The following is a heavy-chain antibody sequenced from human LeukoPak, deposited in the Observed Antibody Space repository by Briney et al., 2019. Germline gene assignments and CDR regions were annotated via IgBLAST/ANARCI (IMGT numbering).Heavy chain of an antibody. CDR3: ARALSYSSGWYGVFQH. CDR1: GFTFSDYY. J-gene: IGHJ1*01. D-gene: IGHD6-19*01. Sequence: TGGSLRLSCAASGFTFSDYYMSWLRQAPGKGLEWVSYISNSGSTIYYADSVKGRFTISRDNAKNSLYLQMNSLRAEDTAVYYCARALSYSSGWYGVFQHWGQGTLVTVSS. V-gene: IGHV3-11*01. CDR2: ISNSGSTI.